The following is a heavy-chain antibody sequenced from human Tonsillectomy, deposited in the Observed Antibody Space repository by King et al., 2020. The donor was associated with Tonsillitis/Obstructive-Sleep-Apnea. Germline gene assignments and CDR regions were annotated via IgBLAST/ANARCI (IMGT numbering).Heavy chain of an antibody. J-gene: IGHJ6*03. V-gene: IGHV4-34*01. Sequence: VQLQQWGAGLLKPSETLSLTCAVYGGSFSGYYWSWIRQPRGKGLEWIGEIHHSGSTKYNPSLKRRVTISVDTSKNQFSLKLSSATAADTAVYYCARSVPYKYDHYFFYYMDIWGKGTTFTISS. CDR2: IHHSGST. CDR1: GGSFSGYY. CDR3: ARSVPYKYDHYFFYYMDI. D-gene: IGHD5-24*01.